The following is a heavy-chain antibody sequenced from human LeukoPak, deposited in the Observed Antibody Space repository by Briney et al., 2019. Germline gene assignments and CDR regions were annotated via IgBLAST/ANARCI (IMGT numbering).Heavy chain of an antibody. CDR2: INHSGST. CDR1: GGSFSGYY. J-gene: IGHJ6*02. CDR3: ARVHYSGMDV. Sequence: SETLSLTCAVYGGSFSGYYWSWIRQPPGKGLEWIGEINHSGSTNYNPSLKSRVTISVDTSKNQFSLKLSSVTAADTAVYFCARVHYSGMDVWGQGTTVTVSS. V-gene: IGHV4-34*01.